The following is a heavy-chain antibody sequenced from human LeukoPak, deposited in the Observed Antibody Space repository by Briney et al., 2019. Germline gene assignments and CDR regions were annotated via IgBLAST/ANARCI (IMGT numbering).Heavy chain of an antibody. J-gene: IGHJ3*02. CDR2: IRQDGSEK. Sequence: GGYLRLSCAASGFTFSRYWMSWVRQAPGKGLEWVANIRQDGSEKHYLDSVKGRITISRDNAKNSLYLQMNSLRVEDTAVYYCARWGSELPDDAFDIWGQGTMVTVSS. CDR1: GFTFSRYW. D-gene: IGHD6-25*01. V-gene: IGHV3-7*01. CDR3: ARWGSELPDDAFDI.